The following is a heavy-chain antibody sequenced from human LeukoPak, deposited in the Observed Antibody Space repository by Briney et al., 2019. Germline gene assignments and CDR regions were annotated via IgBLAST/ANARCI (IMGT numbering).Heavy chain of an antibody. CDR1: GFTFSSYG. D-gene: IGHD6-19*01. CDR3: ARDRGGYSSGWYYFDY. Sequence: GGSLRLSCAASGFTFSSYGMHWVRQAPGEGLEWVAVIWYDGSNKYYADSVKGRFTISRDNSKNTLYLQMNSLRAEDTAVYYCARDRGGYSSGWYYFDYWGQGTLVTVSS. V-gene: IGHV3-33*01. CDR2: IWYDGSNK. J-gene: IGHJ4*02.